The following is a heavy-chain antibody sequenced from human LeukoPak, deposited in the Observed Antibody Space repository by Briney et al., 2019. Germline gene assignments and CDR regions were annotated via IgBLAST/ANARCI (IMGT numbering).Heavy chain of an antibody. CDR2: IYPGDSET. CDR3: ARRGSGIGGAVVY. J-gene: IGHJ4*02. Sequence: GASLQISCKGAGFIFTSYWIGLARRLPRKGLEGMGVIYPGDSETRYSPSFQGQVTISVDKSISTPSLQLSILQAADPPMYYCARRGSGIGGAVVYWGRGTLVTVSS. V-gene: IGHV5-51*01. CDR1: GFIFTSYW. D-gene: IGHD6-13*01.